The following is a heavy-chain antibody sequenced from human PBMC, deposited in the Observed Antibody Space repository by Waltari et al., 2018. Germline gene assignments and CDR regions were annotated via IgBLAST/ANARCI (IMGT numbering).Heavy chain of an antibody. Sequence: EVQLLESGGGLVQPGGSLRLYCVASGFIFSNYAMTWVRQAPGKGLEWVSSVSVSGRRTYYADSVKGRFTISRDNSKNTLYLQVDSLRAQDTAVYYCGRDPNGDYVGAFDFWGQGTMVTVSS. CDR3: GRDPNGDYVGAFDF. CDR2: VSVSGRRT. D-gene: IGHD4-17*01. CDR1: GFIFSNYA. J-gene: IGHJ3*01. V-gene: IGHV3-23*01.